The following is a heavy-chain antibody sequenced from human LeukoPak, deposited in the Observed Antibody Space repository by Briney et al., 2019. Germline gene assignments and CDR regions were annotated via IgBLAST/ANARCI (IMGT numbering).Heavy chain of an antibody. J-gene: IGHJ4*02. V-gene: IGHV4-34*01. CDR1: GGSFSGYY. D-gene: IGHD5-18*01. CDR2: INHSGST. CDR3: ARAPWIQLWFMSRGFLDFDY. Sequence: SETLSLTCAVYGGSFSGYYWSWIRQPPGKGLEWIGEINHSGSTNYNPSLKSRVTISVDTSKNQFSLKLSSVTAADTAVYYCARAPWIQLWFMSRGFLDFDYWGQGTLVTVSS.